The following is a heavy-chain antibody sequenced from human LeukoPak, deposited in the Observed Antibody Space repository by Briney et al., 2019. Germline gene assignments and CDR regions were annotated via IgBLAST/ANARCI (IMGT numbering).Heavy chain of an antibody. CDR1: GDSMTSYF. V-gene: IGHV4-59*08. Sequence: SETLSVTCTVSGDSMTSYFWSWIRQPPGKGREWSGYFSYSGSTNYNPSLKSRVTISVDTSKNQFSLNLNSVTAADPAVYYCARLIVRSGYYRGLGYFDHWGQGTLVTVSS. CDR3: ARLIVRSGYYRGLGYFDH. D-gene: IGHD3-22*01. CDR2: FSYSGST. J-gene: IGHJ4*02.